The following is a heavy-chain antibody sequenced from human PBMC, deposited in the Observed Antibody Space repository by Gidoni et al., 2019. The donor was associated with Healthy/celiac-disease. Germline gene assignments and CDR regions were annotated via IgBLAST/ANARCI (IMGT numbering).Heavy chain of an antibody. CDR1: GFTFSSYD. V-gene: IGHV3-30-3*01. CDR2: ISYDGSNK. Sequence: QVQLVESGGGVVQPGRSLRLSCAASGFTFSSYDMHWVRQAPGKVLEWVAVISYDGSNKYYADSVKGRFTISRDNSKNTLYLQMNSLRAEDTAVYYCASDATRPWCDCSGGSCYAWFDPWGQGTLVTVSS. J-gene: IGHJ5*02. CDR3: ASDATRPWCDCSGGSCYAWFDP. D-gene: IGHD2-15*01.